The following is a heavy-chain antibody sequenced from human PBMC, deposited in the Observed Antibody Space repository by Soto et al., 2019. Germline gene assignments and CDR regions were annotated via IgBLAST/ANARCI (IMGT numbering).Heavy chain of an antibody. CDR3: ARDPLTYYYDSSGYRAAGWFDP. V-gene: IGHV1-69*04. J-gene: IGHJ5*02. Sequence: ASVKVSCKASGGTFSSYTISWVRQAPGQGLEWMGRIIPILGIANYAQKFQGRVTITADKSTSTAYMELSSLRSEDTAVYYCARDPLTYYYDSSGYRAAGWFDPWGQGTLVTVSS. CDR2: IIPILGIA. D-gene: IGHD3-22*01. CDR1: GGTFSSYT.